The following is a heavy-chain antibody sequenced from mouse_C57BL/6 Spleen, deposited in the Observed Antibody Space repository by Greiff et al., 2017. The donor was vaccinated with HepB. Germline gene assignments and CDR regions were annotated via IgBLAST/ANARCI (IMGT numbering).Heavy chain of an antibody. CDR2: MRNKANGYTT. V-gene: IGHV7-3*01. J-gene: IGHJ4*01. D-gene: IGHD1-1*01. CDR3: ARSYGSSYDYAMDY. Sequence: EVNVVESGGGLVQPGGSLSLSCAASGFTFTDDYMTWVRQPPGKALEWLGFMRNKANGYTTEYSASVKGRFTISRDNSQTILYLQMNALRAEDSATHYCARSYGSSYDYAMDYWGQGTSVTVSS. CDR1: GFTFTDDY.